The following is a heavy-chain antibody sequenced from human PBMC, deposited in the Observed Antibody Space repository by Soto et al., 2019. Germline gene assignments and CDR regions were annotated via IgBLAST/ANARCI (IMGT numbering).Heavy chain of an antibody. CDR1: GFTFSSYA. V-gene: IGHV3-23*01. CDR3: ARDLGGGCYPY. J-gene: IGHJ4*02. D-gene: IGHD2-21*01. CDR2: ISGSGGST. Sequence: PGGSLRLSCAASGFTFSSYAMNWVRQAPGKGLEWVSVISGSGGSTYYADAVRGRFTISRDNSKNTLYLQMNSLRAEDTAVYYCARDLGGGCYPYWGQGTLVTVSS.